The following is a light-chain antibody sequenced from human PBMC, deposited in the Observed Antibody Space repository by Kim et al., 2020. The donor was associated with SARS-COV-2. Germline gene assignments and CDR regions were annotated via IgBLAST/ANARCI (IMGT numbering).Light chain of an antibody. CDR2: CAS. CDR3: QQYKNWSPLT. V-gene: IGKV3D-15*01. CDR1: QSVITD. Sequence: SPGEEATPSSSASQSVITDVACCQQKYRQAPRLLLYCASSRATGIPPRFSGSGSGTEFTLPISGLQSEDLAVYYCQQYKNWSPLTFGQGTRLEIK. J-gene: IGKJ5*01.